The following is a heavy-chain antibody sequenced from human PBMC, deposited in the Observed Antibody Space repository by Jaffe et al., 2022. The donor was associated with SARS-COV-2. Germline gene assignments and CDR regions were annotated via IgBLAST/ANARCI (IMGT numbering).Heavy chain of an antibody. CDR3: VPTPYGFTTTVTTVD. CDR1: GFTFNTYA. CDR2: ISSNGGVT. D-gene: IGHD4-17*01. Sequence: EVQLVESGGGLVQPGGSLRLSCSASGFTFNTYAMHWVRQAPGKGLEYVSAISSNGGVTSYADSVKGRFSISRDNSKNTLYLQMTSLRAEDTAVYYCVPTPYGFTTTVTTVDWGQGTLVTVSS. J-gene: IGHJ4*02. V-gene: IGHV3-64D*08.